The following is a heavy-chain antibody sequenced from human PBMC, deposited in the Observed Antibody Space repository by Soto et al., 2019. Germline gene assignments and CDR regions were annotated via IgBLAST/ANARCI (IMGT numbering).Heavy chain of an antibody. J-gene: IGHJ4*02. D-gene: IGHD6-13*01. CDR2: TYYRSKWYN. CDR1: VYSVSSNSAA. CDR3: ARARYSSSWHYFDY. Sequence: SQTLSLTCAISVYSVSSNSAAWNWIIQSPSRGLEWLGRTYYRSKWYNDYAVSVKSRITINPDTSKNQFSLQLNSVTPEDTAVYYCARARYSSSWHYFDYWGQGTLVTVSS. V-gene: IGHV6-1*01.